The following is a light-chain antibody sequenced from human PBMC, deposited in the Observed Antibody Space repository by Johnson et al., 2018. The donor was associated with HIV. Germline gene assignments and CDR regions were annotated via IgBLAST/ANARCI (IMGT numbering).Light chain of an antibody. CDR3: GTWDCSLSGV. J-gene: IGLJ1*01. CDR1: SSNIGNNY. Sequence: SVLTQPPSVSAAPGQKVTIFCSGSSSNIGNNYVSWYQQLPGTAPKLLIYDNNKRPSGIPDRFSGSKSGTSATLGITGLQTGDEADDYCGTWDCSLSGVFGTGTEVTVL. V-gene: IGLV1-51*01. CDR2: DNN.